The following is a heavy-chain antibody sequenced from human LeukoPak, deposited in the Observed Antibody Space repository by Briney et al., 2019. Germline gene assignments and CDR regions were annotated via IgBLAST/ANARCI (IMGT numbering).Heavy chain of an antibody. Sequence: GGSLRLSCAASGFTFSNYAIHWVRQAPGKGLEWVAVISYDGSYKDYADSVKGRFTISRDNSKNTLNLQMNSLRAEDTAVYYCARGLFRFCSSGSCLSPFDYWGQGTLVTVSS. J-gene: IGHJ4*02. CDR3: ARGLFRFCSSGSCLSPFDY. CDR2: ISYDGSYK. V-gene: IGHV3-30*04. D-gene: IGHD2-15*01. CDR1: GFTFSNYA.